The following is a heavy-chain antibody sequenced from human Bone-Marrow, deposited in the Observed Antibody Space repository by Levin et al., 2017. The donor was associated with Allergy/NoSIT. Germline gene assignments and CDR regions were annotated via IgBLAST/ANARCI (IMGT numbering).Heavy chain of an antibody. D-gene: IGHD5-12*01. Sequence: WASVKVSCKASGYTFTSYDINWVRQATGQGLEWMGWMNPNSGNTGYAQKFQGRVTMTRNTSISTAYMELSSLRSEDTAVYYCARSKKQWLRTRSYYYYGMDVWGQGTTVTVSS. CDR3: ARSKKQWLRTRSYYYYGMDV. V-gene: IGHV1-8*01. J-gene: IGHJ6*02. CDR1: GYTFTSYD. CDR2: MNPNSGNT.